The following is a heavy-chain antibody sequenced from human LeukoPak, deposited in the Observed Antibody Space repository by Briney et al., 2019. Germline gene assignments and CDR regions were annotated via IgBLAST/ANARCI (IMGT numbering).Heavy chain of an antibody. V-gene: IGHV4-59*01. D-gene: IGHD7-27*01. CDR2: IYYSGST. Sequence: PSETLSLTCTVSGGSISSYYWSWIRQPPGKGLEWIGYIYYSGSTNYNPSLKSRVTISVDTSKSQFSLKLSSVTAADTAVYYCARDLTGDTGFDPWGQGTLVTVSS. CDR1: GGSISSYY. J-gene: IGHJ5*02. CDR3: ARDLTGDTGFDP.